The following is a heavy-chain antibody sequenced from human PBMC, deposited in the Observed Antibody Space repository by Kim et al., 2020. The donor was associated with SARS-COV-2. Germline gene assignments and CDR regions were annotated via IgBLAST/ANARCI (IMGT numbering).Heavy chain of an antibody. CDR1: GGSISSSGFY. D-gene: IGHD3-3*01. CDR2: IYYRGNT. Sequence: SETLSLTCSVSGGSISSSGFYWGWIRQPPGKGLEWIGSIYYRGNTFYNPSLKSRVIMDVDTSKNQFTLRVKSVTAADTAVYYCGRQVFLEWLWDHWGLGTLVTVSS. V-gene: IGHV4-39*01. CDR3: GRQVFLEWLWDH. J-gene: IGHJ4*02.